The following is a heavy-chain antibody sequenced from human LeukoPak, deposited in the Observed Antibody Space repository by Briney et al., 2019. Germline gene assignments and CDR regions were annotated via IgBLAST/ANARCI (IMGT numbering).Heavy chain of an antibody. Sequence: GGSLRLSCAASGFTFSSYDMHWVRQATGKGLEWVSAIGTAGDPYYPGSVKGRFTISRENDKNSLYLQMNSLRAGDTAVYYCARGRYCSSTSCYGKNEFDYWGQGTLVTVSS. CDR1: GFTFSSYD. V-gene: IGHV3-13*05. J-gene: IGHJ4*02. D-gene: IGHD2-2*01. CDR3: ARGRYCSSTSCYGKNEFDY. CDR2: IGTAGDP.